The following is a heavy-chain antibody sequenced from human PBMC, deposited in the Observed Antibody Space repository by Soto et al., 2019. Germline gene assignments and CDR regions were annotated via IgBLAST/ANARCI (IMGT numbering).Heavy chain of an antibody. CDR1: GFTFGTYS. D-gene: IGHD2-8*02. J-gene: IGHJ1*01. Sequence: GGSLRLSCGASGFTFGTYSMNWVRQAPRKGLEWVSYISSTSSTIYYADSVKGRFTISRDNAKNSLHIHMKSSRNNNTTVYYKPRVGPPGPTGVLVTPHWGNGTLVPVS. V-gene: IGHV3-48*02. CDR2: ISSTSSTI. CDR3: PRVGPPGPTGVLVTPH.